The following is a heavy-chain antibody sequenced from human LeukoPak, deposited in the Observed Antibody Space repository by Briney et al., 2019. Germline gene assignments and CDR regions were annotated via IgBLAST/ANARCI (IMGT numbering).Heavy chain of an antibody. V-gene: IGHV3-30*18. D-gene: IGHD5-24*01. Sequence: PGGSLRLSCAASGFTFSSYGMHWVRQAPGNGLEWVAVISYDGSNKYYADSVKGRFTISRDNSKNTLYLQMNSLRAEDTAVYYCAKDDGRWLQIDYWGQGTLVTVSS. CDR3: AKDDGRWLQIDY. J-gene: IGHJ4*02. CDR1: GFTFSSYG. CDR2: ISYDGSNK.